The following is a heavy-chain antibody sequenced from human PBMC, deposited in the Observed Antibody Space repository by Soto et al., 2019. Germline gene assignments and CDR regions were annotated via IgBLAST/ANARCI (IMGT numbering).Heavy chain of an antibody. Sequence: PGESLKISCKGSGHSFTSYWISWVRQMPGKGLEWMGRIDPSDSYTNYSPSFQGHVTISADKSISTAYLQWSSLKASDTAMYYCARSSSIAARPAYGMDVWGQGTTVTVSS. CDR1: GHSFTSYW. V-gene: IGHV5-10-1*01. CDR2: IDPSDSYT. J-gene: IGHJ6*02. D-gene: IGHD6-6*01. CDR3: ARSSSIAARPAYGMDV.